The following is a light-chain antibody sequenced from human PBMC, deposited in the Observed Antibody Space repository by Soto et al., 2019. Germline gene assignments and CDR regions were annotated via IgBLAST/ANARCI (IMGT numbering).Light chain of an antibody. J-gene: IGLJ1*01. CDR1: NSNLGAGYD. CDR2: GNR. V-gene: IGLV1-40*01. CDR3: QAYDNTLSARYV. Sequence: QSVLTQPPSVSGAPGQRVTISCTGNNSNLGAGYDVHWYQQLPGAAPKLVIFGNRNRPSGVPERFSGSKSGTSASLAITGLQAEDEADYYCQAYDNTLSARYVFGTGTKLTVL.